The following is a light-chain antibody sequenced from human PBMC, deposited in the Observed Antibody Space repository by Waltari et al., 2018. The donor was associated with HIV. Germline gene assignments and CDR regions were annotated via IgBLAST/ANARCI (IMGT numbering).Light chain of an antibody. J-gene: IGLJ2*01. Sequence: QSALTQPASVSGSPGQSITISCTGTSSDVGGYNYVSWYQQHPGKAPTLMVYDVTNRPSGVSNRFSGAKSGHTAFLTIAGLQAEDEADDYCSSYTTSRTVVFGGGTKLTVL. CDR2: DVT. V-gene: IGLV2-14*03. CDR3: SSYTTSRTVV. CDR1: SSDVGGYNY.